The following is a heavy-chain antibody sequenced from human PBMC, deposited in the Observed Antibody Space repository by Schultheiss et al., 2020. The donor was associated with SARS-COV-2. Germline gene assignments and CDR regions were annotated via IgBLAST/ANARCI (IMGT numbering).Heavy chain of an antibody. CDR1: GFTFSDYY. Sequence: GGSLRLSCAASGFTFSDYYMSWVRQAPGKGLEWVSAISGSGGSTYYADSVKGRFTISRDNSKNTLYLQMNSLRAEDTAVYYCAKDGSGWSIGYWGQGTLVTVSS. CDR2: ISGSGGST. V-gene: IGHV3-23*01. J-gene: IGHJ4*02. CDR3: AKDGSGWSIGY. D-gene: IGHD6-19*01.